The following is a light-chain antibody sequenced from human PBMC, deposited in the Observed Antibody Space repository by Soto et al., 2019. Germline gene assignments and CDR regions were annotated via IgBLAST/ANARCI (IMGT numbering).Light chain of an antibody. J-gene: IGKJ3*01. CDR1: QSVSSSY. CDR2: GAS. CDR3: QQYGSSGFT. Sequence: EIVLTQSPGTLSLSPGERATLSCRASQSVSSSYLAWYQQKPGQAPRLLIYGASSRATGILDRFSGSGSGTDFTLTISRLEPEDFAVYYCQQYGSSGFTFGPRTRGDIK. V-gene: IGKV3-20*01.